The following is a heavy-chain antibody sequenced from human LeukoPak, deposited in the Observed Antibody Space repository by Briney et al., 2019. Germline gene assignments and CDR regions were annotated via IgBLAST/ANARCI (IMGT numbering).Heavy chain of an antibody. CDR3: ARAPSYSNPSTRYYYYYMDV. D-gene: IGHD4-11*01. CDR1: GGSISSYY. Sequence: PSETLSLTCTVSGGSISSYYWSWIRQPAGKGLEWIGRIYTSGSTNYNPSLKSRVTMSVDTSKNQFSLKLSSVTAADTAVYYCARAPSYSNPSTRYYYYYMDVWGKGTTVTVSS. CDR2: IYTSGST. J-gene: IGHJ6*03. V-gene: IGHV4-4*07.